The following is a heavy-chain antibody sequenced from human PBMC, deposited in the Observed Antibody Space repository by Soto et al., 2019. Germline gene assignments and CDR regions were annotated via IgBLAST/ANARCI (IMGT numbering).Heavy chain of an antibody. V-gene: IGHV1-69*01. J-gene: IGHJ3*02. CDR2: IIPIFGTA. CDR1: GGTFSSYA. D-gene: IGHD3-16*01. CDR3: ASSHPYYDYVWGIQKYDAFDI. Sequence: QVQLVQSGAEVKKPGSSVKVSCRASGGTFSSYAISWVRQAPGQGLEWMGGIIPIFGTANYAQKFQGRVTITADESTSTAYMELSSLRSEDTAVYYCASSHPYYDYVWGIQKYDAFDIWGQGTMVTVSS.